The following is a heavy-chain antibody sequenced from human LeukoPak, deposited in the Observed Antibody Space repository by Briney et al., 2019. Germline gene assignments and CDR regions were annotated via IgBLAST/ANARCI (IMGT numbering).Heavy chain of an antibody. Sequence: ASVKVSCKASGYTFTNSYIHWVRHAPGQGLEWMGIINPSGGGTTYAQKFQGRVTMTRDTSTSTVYMELSSLRSEDTAVYYCARQYEYGSGSSDFWGQGTLVTVSS. CDR2: INPSGGGT. CDR3: ARQYEYGSGSSDF. D-gene: IGHD3-10*01. J-gene: IGHJ4*02. V-gene: IGHV1-46*01. CDR1: GYTFTNSY.